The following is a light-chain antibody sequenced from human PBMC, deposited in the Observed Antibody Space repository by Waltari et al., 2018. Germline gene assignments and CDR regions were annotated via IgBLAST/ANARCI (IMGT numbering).Light chain of an antibody. CDR2: ENN. Sequence: NFMLTQPHSVSESPGTAVTISCPRSSGNIASNFVQWFQQPPGSAPTTLIFENNHRPPEAPARFSASLDTSSNSASLFISGLKTEDEAYYFWQSYDTNNLYVFGTGTKVTVL. CDR1: SGNIASNF. V-gene: IGLV6-57*04. CDR3: QSYDTNNLYV. J-gene: IGLJ1*01.